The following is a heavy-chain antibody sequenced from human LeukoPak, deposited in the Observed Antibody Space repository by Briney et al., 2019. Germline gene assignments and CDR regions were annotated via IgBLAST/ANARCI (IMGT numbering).Heavy chain of an antibody. CDR1: GGSIRSSSYY. V-gene: IGHV4-39*01. D-gene: IGHD5-24*01. Sequence: SETLSLTCIVSGGSIRSSSYYWDWIRQPPGKGLEWIGSIYYSGSTYYNPSLKSRVTISVDTSKNQFSLKLSSVTAADTAVYYCARLSRDEYSLFDYWGQGTLVTVSS. J-gene: IGHJ4*02. CDR3: ARLSRDEYSLFDY. CDR2: IYYSGST.